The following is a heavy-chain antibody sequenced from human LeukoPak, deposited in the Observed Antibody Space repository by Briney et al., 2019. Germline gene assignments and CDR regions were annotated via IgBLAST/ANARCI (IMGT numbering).Heavy chain of an antibody. Sequence: GGSLRLSRAASVFTFTNAWMCWVRPAAGKRREWAGRIKNKTDGGPTDYAPRVKGRFTISGDDSKNTLYLNMNSLKTEHPAVYYCTTGNNCWGRGTLVTVS. CDR3: TTGNNC. CDR2: IKNKTDGGPT. J-gene: IGHJ4*02. V-gene: IGHV3-15*01. CDR1: VFTFTNAW.